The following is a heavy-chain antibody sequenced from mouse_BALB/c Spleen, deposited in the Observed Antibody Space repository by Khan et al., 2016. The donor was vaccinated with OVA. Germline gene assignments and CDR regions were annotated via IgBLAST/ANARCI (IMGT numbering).Heavy chain of an antibody. V-gene: IGHV9-3-1*01. CDR3: ASGGYWYFDV. D-gene: IGHD1-1*02. J-gene: IGHJ1*01. Sequence: QIQLVQSGPELKKPGETVKISCKASGYPFTNYGMNWVKQAPGKGLKWMGWINTYTGEPTYADDFKGRFAFSLETSASTAYLQIDNLKNEETASDFCASGGYWYFDVWGAGTTVTVSS. CDR2: INTYTGEP. CDR1: GYPFTNYG.